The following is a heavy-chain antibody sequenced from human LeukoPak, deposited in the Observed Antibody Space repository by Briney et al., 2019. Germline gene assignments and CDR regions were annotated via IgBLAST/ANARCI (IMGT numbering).Heavy chain of an antibody. D-gene: IGHD1-26*01. Sequence: ASVKVSCKTSGYTFTNYYIHWVRQAPGQGLEWMAWINPNNGGSGSAQKFQGRVTMTRDTSISTAYMELSRLRSDDTAVYYCARESGSYVGGRYYYGMDVWGQGTTVTVSS. CDR1: GYTFTNYY. V-gene: IGHV1-2*02. CDR3: ARESGSYVGGRYYYGMDV. J-gene: IGHJ6*02. CDR2: INPNNGGS.